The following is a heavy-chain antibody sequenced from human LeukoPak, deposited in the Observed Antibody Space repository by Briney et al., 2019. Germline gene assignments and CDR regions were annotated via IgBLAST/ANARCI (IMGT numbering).Heavy chain of an antibody. J-gene: IGHJ5*02. CDR3: AKAITMGRGAFFDD. CDR2: ISGSGGST. Sequence: GGSLRLSCAASGFTLSTYAMNGVRQAPGKGLAWVSAISGSGGSTYYANSVKGRYTISRDNAKNTLYLQMNSLRAQDTAVYNCAKAITMGRGAFFDDWSQGTLVTVSS. D-gene: IGHD3-10*01. CDR1: GFTLSTYA. V-gene: IGHV3-23*01.